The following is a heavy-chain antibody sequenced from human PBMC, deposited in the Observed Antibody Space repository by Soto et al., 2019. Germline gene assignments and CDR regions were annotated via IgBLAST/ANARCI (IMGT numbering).Heavy chain of an antibody. CDR1: GGSVSSGSYY. CDR3: ARVVIRVGATPFDP. V-gene: IGHV4-61*01. Sequence: QVQLQESGPGLVKPSETLSLTCTVSGGSVSSGSYYWSWIRQPPGKGLEWIGYIYYSGSTNYNPSLKSRVTISVDTSKNQFSLKLSSVTAADTAVYYCARVVIRVGATPFDPWGQGTLVTVSS. CDR2: IYYSGST. J-gene: IGHJ5*02. D-gene: IGHD1-26*01.